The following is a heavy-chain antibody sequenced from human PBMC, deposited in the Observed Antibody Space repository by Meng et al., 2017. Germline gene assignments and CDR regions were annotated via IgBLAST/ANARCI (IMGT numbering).Heavy chain of an antibody. Sequence: QVQLQQSGPGLVKPSLTLPPTCAISGDGVSSNRAAWNRIRQSPSRGLEWLGRTNHRSKWYSYYAVSLKSRITIKPDTSKTQFSLQLTSGPPEDTAVYYCARGGGGRGLDYWGQGTLVTVSS. J-gene: IGHJ4*02. D-gene: IGHD3-10*01. V-gene: IGHV6-1*01. CDR3: ARGGGGRGLDY. CDR2: TNHRSKWYS. CDR1: GDGVSSNRAA.